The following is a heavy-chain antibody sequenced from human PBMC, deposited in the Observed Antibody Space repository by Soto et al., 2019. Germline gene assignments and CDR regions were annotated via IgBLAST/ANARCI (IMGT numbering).Heavy chain of an antibody. CDR3: ARESGGYYFDY. J-gene: IGHJ4*02. CDR1: GFTFSSYG. D-gene: IGHD3-10*01. Sequence: QVQLVESGGGVVQPGRSLRLSCAASGFTFSSYGMHWVRQAPGRGLEWVAVTWYDGSNKYYADSVKGRFTISRDNSKNTLHLQMNSLRGEDTAVYYCARESGGYYFDYWGQGILVTVS. CDR2: TWYDGSNK. V-gene: IGHV3-33*01.